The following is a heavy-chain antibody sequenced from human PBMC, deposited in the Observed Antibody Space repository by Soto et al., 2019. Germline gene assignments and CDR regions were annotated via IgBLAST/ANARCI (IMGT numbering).Heavy chain of an antibody. CDR2: IYYSGST. CDR3: ARVWGGAFDI. V-gene: IGHV4-59*01. Sequence: TETLSLTCTVSGGSISSYYWSWIRQPPGKGLEWIGYIYYSGSTNYNPSLKSRVTISVDTSKNQFSLKLSSVTAADTAVYYCARVWGGAFDIWGQGTMVTVS. D-gene: IGHD3-10*01. CDR1: GGSISSYY. J-gene: IGHJ3*02.